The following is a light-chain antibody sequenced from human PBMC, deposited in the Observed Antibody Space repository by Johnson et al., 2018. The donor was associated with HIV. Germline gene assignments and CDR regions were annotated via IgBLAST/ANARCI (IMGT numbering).Light chain of an antibody. CDR1: GSNIGNNY. CDR3: GTWDSTLSAHFV. Sequence: HSVLTQPPSVSAAPGQKVTISCSGSGSNIGNNYVSWYQQLPGTAPKLLLYDNNKRPSGIPDRFSGSKSGTSATLVLTALQPGDEADYYCGTWDSTLSAHFVFGTGTKITVL. CDR2: DNN. J-gene: IGLJ1*01. V-gene: IGLV1-51*01.